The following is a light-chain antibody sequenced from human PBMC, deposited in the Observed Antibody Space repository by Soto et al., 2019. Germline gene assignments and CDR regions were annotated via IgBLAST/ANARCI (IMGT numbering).Light chain of an antibody. J-gene: IGKJ1*01. V-gene: IGKV3-20*01. CDR3: QQYGSSRWT. CDR2: GAS. Sequence: EIVLTQSPGTLSLSPGGRATLSCRASQSVSSSYLAWYQQKPGQAPRLVIYGASSRATGIPDRFSGSGSGTDFTLTISRLEPEDFAVYSCQQYGSSRWTFVQGNKVEIK. CDR1: QSVSSSY.